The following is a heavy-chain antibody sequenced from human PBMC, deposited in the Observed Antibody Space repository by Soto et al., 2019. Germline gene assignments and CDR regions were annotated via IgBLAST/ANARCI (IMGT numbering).Heavy chain of an antibody. Sequence: EVQLVESGGGLVQPGGSLRLSCAASGFTFSSYRMNWVRQAPGKGLEWVSYISSSSSTIYYADSVKGRFTISRDNAKNSLYLQMNSLRDEDTAVYYCARLWFGELLATDYWGQGTLVTVSS. CDR3: ARLWFGELLATDY. CDR1: GFTFSSYR. D-gene: IGHD3-10*01. CDR2: ISSSSSTI. J-gene: IGHJ4*02. V-gene: IGHV3-48*02.